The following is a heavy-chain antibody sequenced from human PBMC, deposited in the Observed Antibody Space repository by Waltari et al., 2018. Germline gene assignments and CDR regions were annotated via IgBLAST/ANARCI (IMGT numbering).Heavy chain of an antibody. CDR2: IYHSGTT. J-gene: IGHJ5*02. CDR3: AIYSSGWYP. V-gene: IGHV4-31*08. CDR1: GGSISSGGYY. Sequence: QVQLQESDPGLVKPSQTLSLTCTVSGGSISSGGYYWSWIRQHPGKGLEWIGYIYHSGTTTYAQQFQGRVTMTGDTSTSRVYMELSSLRSEDTAVYYCAIYSSGWYPWGQGTLVTVSS. D-gene: IGHD6-19*01.